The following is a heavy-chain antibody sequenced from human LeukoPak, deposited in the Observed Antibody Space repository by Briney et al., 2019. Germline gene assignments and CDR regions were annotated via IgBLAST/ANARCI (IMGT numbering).Heavy chain of an antibody. J-gene: IGHJ4*02. D-gene: IGHD3-10*01. CDR3: AKDFGELSHFDY. V-gene: IGHV3-30-3*01. CDR1: GFTFSNYA. Sequence: GGSLRLSCAATGFTFSNYAIHWGRQAPGKGLEWVAFISDDGSRQHYADSVKGRFTISRDNSKNTLNLQMNSLRAEDTAVYYCAKDFGELSHFDYWGQGTLVTVSS. CDR2: ISDDGSRQ.